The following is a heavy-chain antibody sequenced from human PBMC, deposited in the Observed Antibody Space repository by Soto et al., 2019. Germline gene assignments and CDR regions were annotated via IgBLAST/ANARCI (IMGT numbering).Heavy chain of an antibody. V-gene: IGHV3-53*01. CDR3: HGYGY. J-gene: IGHJ4*02. D-gene: IGHD5-12*01. CDR2: IYSGGTI. Sequence: EVQVVESGGGLVQPGGSLRLSCAVSGFTVTINYMSWVRQAPGKGLEWVSVIYSGGTIYYAGSVKGRFTISRDTSKNTLYLQMNSLRGDDTAVYYCHGYGYWGQGTLVTVSS. CDR1: GFTVTINY.